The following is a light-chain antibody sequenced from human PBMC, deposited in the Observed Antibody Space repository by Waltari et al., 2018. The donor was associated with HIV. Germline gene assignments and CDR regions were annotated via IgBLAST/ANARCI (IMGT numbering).Light chain of an antibody. CDR3: AAWDDSLSAYVV. V-gene: IGLV1-47*01. CDR1: SSNIGSNY. Sequence: QSVLTQPPSASGTPGQRVTISCSGSSSNIGSNYVYWYQQLPGTAPKLLIYRNNRRPAGVPDRLSGSKSGTSASLAISGLRSEDEADYYCAAWDDSLSAYVVFGGGTKLTVL. J-gene: IGLJ2*01. CDR2: RNN.